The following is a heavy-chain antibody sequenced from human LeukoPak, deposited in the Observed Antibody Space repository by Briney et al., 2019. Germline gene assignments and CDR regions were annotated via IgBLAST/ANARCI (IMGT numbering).Heavy chain of an antibody. CDR2: SKSKTDGGTS. CDR3: TTGPLRPDYYGNSGYLGACDF. CDR1: GFTFSNAG. V-gene: IGHV3-15*01. D-gene: IGHD3-22*01. Sequence: GGSLTLTCAASGFTFSNAGMSWVRQAPAKGQEWVGLSKSKTDGGTSDYAAPVKGRFTISRDDSKNTLYLQMKSLKTDDTAVYYCTTGPLRPDYYGNSGYLGACDFWGQGTMVTVSS. J-gene: IGHJ3*01.